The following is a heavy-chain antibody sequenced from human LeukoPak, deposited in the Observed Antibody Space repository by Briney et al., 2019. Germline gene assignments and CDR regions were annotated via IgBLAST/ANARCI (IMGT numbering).Heavy chain of an antibody. V-gene: IGHV3-30-3*01. CDR2: ISYDGSNK. CDR1: GFTFSSYA. D-gene: IGHD1-26*01. Sequence: GGSLRLSCAASGFTFSSYAMHWARQAPGKGLEWVAVISYDGSNKYYADSVKGRFTISRDNSKNTLYLQMNSLRAEDTAVYYCARDPIVGATLYYFDYWGQGTLVTVSS. J-gene: IGHJ4*02. CDR3: ARDPIVGATLYYFDY.